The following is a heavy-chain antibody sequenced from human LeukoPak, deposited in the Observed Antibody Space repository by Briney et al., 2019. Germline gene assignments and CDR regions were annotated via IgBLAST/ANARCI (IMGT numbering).Heavy chain of an antibody. Sequence: QPGGSLRLSCAASGFTFSSYGMHWVRQAPGKGLEWVAVISYDGSNKYYADSVKGRFTISRDNSKNTLYLQMNSLRAEDTAVYYCAKDHTIFGVVRYYYYYMDVWGKGTTVTVSS. V-gene: IGHV3-30*18. CDR1: GFTFSSYG. D-gene: IGHD3-3*01. J-gene: IGHJ6*03. CDR3: AKDHTIFGVVRYYYYYMDV. CDR2: ISYDGSNK.